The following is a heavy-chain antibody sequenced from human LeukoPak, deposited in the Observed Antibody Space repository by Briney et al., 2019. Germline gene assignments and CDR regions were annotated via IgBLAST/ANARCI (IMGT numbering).Heavy chain of an antibody. Sequence: VRQAXGXGXXXXXFIXYDGINKYYPDSVKGGFTSYRDNAKNTLYMKMNRLRDEDTAVYYCAKDRDLLALVGATFDYWGQGTLVTVSS. J-gene: IGHJ4*02. CDR2: IXYDGINK. D-gene: IGHD1-26*01. V-gene: IGHV3-30*02. CDR3: AKDRDLLALVGATFDY.